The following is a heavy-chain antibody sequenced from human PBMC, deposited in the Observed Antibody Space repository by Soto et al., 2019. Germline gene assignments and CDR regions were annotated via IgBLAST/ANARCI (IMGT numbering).Heavy chain of an antibody. V-gene: IGHV3-30*03. J-gene: IGHJ4*02. D-gene: IGHD5-18*01. Sequence: QAQLVESGGGVVQPGRSRRLSCAASGFAFSSYGMHWVRQAPGRGLEWVAVISYDGSLQYYADSVKGRFTISRDNSKNMVLLQMSSLRAEDTAVYYCVSDRGYGHASVPYSWGQGTLVSVSS. CDR2: ISYDGSLQ. CDR3: VSDRGYGHASVPYS. CDR1: GFAFSSYG.